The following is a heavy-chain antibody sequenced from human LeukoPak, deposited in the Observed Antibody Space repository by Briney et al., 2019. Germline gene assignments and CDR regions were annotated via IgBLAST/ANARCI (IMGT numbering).Heavy chain of an antibody. D-gene: IGHD6-6*01. CDR2: IYHSGST. Sequence: SETLSLTCAVSGYSINSGYYWGWIRQPPGKGLEWIGRIYHSGSTYYNPSLKSRVTISVDTSKNQFSLKLSSVTAADTAVYYCARDPSEYSSSSITFDYWGQGTLVTVSS. V-gene: IGHV4-38-2*02. J-gene: IGHJ4*02. CDR1: GYSINSGYY. CDR3: ARDPSEYSSSSITFDY.